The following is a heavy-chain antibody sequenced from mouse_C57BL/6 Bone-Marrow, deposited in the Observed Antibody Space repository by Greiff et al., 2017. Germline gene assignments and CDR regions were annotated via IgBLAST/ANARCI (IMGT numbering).Heavy chain of an antibody. CDR1: GFNIKDDY. D-gene: IGHD1-1*01. J-gene: IGHJ1*03. V-gene: IGHV14-4*01. CDR3: TTITTVVADWYFDV. Sequence: LQESGAELVRPGASVKLSCTASGFNIKDDYMHWVKQRPEQGLEWIGWIDPENGDTEYASTFQGQATITADTSSNTAYLQLSSLTSEDTAVYYCTTITTVVADWYFDVWGTGTTVTVSS. CDR2: IDPENGDT.